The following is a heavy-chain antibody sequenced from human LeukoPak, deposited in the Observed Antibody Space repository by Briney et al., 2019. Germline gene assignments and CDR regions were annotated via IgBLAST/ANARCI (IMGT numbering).Heavy chain of an antibody. Sequence: SETLSLTCAVYGGSFSGYYWSWIRQPPGKGLEWIGEINHSGSTNYNPSLKSRVTISVDTSKNQFSLKLSSVTAADTAVYYCARGGYYYDSSGYSDYWGQGTLSPSPQ. CDR1: GGSFSGYY. J-gene: IGHJ4*02. D-gene: IGHD3-22*01. CDR3: ARGGYYYDSSGYSDY. V-gene: IGHV4-34*01. CDR2: INHSGST.